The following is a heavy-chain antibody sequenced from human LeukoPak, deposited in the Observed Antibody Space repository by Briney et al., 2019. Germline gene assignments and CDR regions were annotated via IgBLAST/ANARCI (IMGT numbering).Heavy chain of an antibody. J-gene: IGHJ5*02. D-gene: IGHD3-10*01. CDR2: ISYDGSNK. V-gene: IGHV3-30-3*01. Sequence: PGGSLRLSCAASGFTFSSYAMHWVRQAPGKGLEWVAVISYDGSNKYYADSVKGRFTISRDNSKNTLYLQMNSLRAEDTAVYYCAREDTMVRGVIIEGLFWFDPWGQGTLVTVSS. CDR3: AREDTMVRGVIIEGLFWFDP. CDR1: GFTFSSYA.